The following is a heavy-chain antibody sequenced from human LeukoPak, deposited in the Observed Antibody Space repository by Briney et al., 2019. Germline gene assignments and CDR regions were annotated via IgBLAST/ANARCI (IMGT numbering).Heavy chain of an antibody. CDR3: ARGRIAARPHYFDY. D-gene: IGHD6-6*01. Sequence: GGSLRLSCAASGFTVSSNYMSWVRQAPGKGLEWDSVIYSGGSTYYADSVKGRFTISRDNSKNTLYLQMNSLRAEDTALYYCARGRIAARPHYFDYWGQGTLVTVSS. CDR1: GFTVSSNY. V-gene: IGHV3-53*01. CDR2: IYSGGST. J-gene: IGHJ4*02.